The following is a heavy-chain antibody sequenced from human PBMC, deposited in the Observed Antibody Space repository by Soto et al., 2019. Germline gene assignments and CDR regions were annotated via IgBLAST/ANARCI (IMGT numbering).Heavy chain of an antibody. J-gene: IGHJ4*02. CDR1: GFIFSTYA. CDR2: ISGGGGTT. V-gene: IGHV3-23*01. D-gene: IGHD4-17*01. CDR3: AKVRGTVTTPPDY. Sequence: VQLLESGGGLVQPGGSLRLSCAASGFIFSTYAMTWVRQAPGKGLEWVSVISGGGGTTYYADSVKGRFTISRDNSKNTLFLQMDSLRAEDTAVYYCAKVRGTVTTPPDYWGQGTLVTVSS.